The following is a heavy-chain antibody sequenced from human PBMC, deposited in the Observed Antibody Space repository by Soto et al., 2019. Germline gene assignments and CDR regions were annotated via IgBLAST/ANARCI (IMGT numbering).Heavy chain of an antibody. D-gene: IGHD2-21*01. J-gene: IGHJ6*02. CDR1: GFTFSSYA. CDR3: AKDWEGILWWPGWDYGMDV. V-gene: IGHV3-23*01. CDR2: ISGSGGST. Sequence: PGGSLRLSCAASGFTFSSYAMSWVRQAPGKWLEWVSAISGSGGSTYYADSVKGRFTISRDNSKNTLYLQMNSLRAEDTAVYYCAKDWEGILWWPGWDYGMDVWGQGXTVTVSS.